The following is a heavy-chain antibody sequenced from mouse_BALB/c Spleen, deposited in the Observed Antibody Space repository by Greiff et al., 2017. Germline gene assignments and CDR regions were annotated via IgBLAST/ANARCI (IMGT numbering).Heavy chain of an antibody. CDR2: IDPANGNT. Sequence: VQLQQSGAELVKPGASVKLSCTASGFNIKDTYMHWVKQRPEQGLEWIGRIDPANGNTKYDPKFQGKATITADTSSNTAYLQLSSLTSEDTAVYYCAREDRYDEYYFDYWGQGTTLTVSS. CDR1: GFNIKDTY. J-gene: IGHJ2*01. D-gene: IGHD2-14*01. CDR3: AREDRYDEYYFDY. V-gene: IGHV14-3*02.